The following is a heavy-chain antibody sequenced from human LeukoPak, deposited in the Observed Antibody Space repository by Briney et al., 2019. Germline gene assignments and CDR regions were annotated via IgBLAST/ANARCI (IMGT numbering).Heavy chain of an antibody. CDR1: GFTFSGSA. D-gene: IGHD3-10*01. Sequence: GGSLRLSCAASGFTFSGSAMHWVRQASGKGLEWVGHIRREANTYATTYAASLKGRFTISRDDSKNTAYLQMNSLKTEDTAVYYCTRQLGELLSGTLYYYYLDVWGKGTTVTVSS. V-gene: IGHV3-73*01. J-gene: IGHJ6*03. CDR2: IRREANTYAT. CDR3: TRQLGELLSGTLYYYYLDV.